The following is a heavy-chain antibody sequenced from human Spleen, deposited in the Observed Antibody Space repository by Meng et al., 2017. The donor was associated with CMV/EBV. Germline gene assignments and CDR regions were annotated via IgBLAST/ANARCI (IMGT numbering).Heavy chain of an antibody. CDR2: ITPAFETA. J-gene: IGHJ4*02. V-gene: IGHV1-69*05. D-gene: IGHD3-16*02. Sequence: TFRSSSVMWGRQATGQGLEWMGGITPAFETADYAQKFRDRVTISTDDSATTAYMEMSSLGSEDTAVYFCARGPRITVGGVIIWPLEDWGQGTLVTVSS. CDR3: ARGPRITVGGVIIWPLED. CDR1: TFRSSS.